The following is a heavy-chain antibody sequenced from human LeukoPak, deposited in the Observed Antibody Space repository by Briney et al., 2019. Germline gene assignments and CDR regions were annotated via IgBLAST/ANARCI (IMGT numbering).Heavy chain of an antibody. CDR3: ASSRFLRFLEWLSFDY. D-gene: IGHD3-3*01. V-gene: IGHV1-69*01. CDR1: GGTFSSYA. Sequence: GSSVKVSCKASGGTFSSYAISWVRQAPGQGLEWMGGIIPIFGTANYAQKSQGRVTITADESTSTAYMELSSLRSEDTAVYYCASSRFLRFLEWLSFDYWGQGSLVTVSS. J-gene: IGHJ4*02. CDR2: IIPIFGTA.